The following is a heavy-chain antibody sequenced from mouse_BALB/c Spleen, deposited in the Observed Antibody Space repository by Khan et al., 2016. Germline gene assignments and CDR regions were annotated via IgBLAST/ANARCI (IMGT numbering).Heavy chain of an antibody. CDR1: GFTFSSYG. CDR3: ARSNTYFDY. J-gene: IGHJ2*01. Sequence: EVELVESGGGLVKPGGSLKLSCAASGFTFSSYGMSWVRQTPEKRLEWVATISGGGSYTYYQDSVKGRFTISRDNAKNNLYLQMSSLRSEDTALYYCARSNTYFDYWGQGTTLTVSS. V-gene: IGHV5-9-2*01. D-gene: IGHD4-1*01. CDR2: ISGGGSYT.